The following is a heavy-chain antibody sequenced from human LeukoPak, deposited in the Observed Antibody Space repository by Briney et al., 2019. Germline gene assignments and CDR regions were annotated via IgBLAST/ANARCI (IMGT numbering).Heavy chain of an antibody. V-gene: IGHV3-7*01. CDR1: GFTFRSYW. Sequence: GGSLRLSCAASGFTFRSYWMSWVRQAPGKGLEWVANIKQDGSEKYYVDSVKGRFTISRDSAKNSLYLQMNSLRAEDTAVYYCAKDQDILTGYSYFDYWGQGTLVTVSS. CDR3: AKDQDILTGYSYFDY. D-gene: IGHD3-9*01. CDR2: IKQDGSEK. J-gene: IGHJ4*02.